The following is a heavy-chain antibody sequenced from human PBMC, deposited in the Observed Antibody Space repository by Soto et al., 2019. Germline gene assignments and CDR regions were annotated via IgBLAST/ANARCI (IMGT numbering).Heavy chain of an antibody. CDR3: TRGKTVLRFLEWLPYSWFDP. CDR2: IRSKAYGGTT. J-gene: IGHJ5*02. CDR1: GFTFGDYA. Sequence: GGSLRLSCTASGFTFGDYAMSWFRQAPGKGLEWVGFIRSKAYGGTTEYAASVKGRFTISRDDSKSIAYLQMNSLKTEDTAVYYCTRGKTVLRFLEWLPYSWFDPWGQGTLVTVSS. D-gene: IGHD3-3*01. V-gene: IGHV3-49*03.